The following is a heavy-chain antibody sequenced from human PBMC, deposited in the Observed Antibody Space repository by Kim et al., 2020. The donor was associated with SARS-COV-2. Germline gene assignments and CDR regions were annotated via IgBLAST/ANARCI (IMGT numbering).Heavy chain of an antibody. Sequence: ASVKVSCKASGYTFTSYYMHWVRQAPGQGLEWMGIINPSGGSTSYAQKFQGRVTMTRDTSTSTVYMELSSLRSEDTAVYYCARVVGYCSGGSCGAYDFWGQGTLVTVSS. J-gene: IGHJ4*02. CDR1: GYTFTSYY. D-gene: IGHD2-15*01. CDR2: INPSGGST. V-gene: IGHV1-46*01. CDR3: ARVVGYCSGGSCGAYDF.